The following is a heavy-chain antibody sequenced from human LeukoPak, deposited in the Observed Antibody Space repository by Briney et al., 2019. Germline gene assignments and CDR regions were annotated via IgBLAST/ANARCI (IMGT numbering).Heavy chain of an antibody. CDR1: GSSITDYY. V-gene: IGHV4-59*01. Sequence: SSETLSLTCTVSGSSITDYYWNWIRQPPGKGLEWIGDIYYSGSTNYNPSLKSRVTISVDTSKNQFSLKLSSVTAADTAIYYCARVQWGGFDYWGQGILVTVAS. CDR3: ARVQWGGFDY. D-gene: IGHD1-26*01. J-gene: IGHJ4*02. CDR2: IYYSGST.